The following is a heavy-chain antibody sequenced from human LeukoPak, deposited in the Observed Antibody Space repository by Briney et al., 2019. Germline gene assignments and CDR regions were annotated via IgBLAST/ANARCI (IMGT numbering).Heavy chain of an antibody. D-gene: IGHD3-22*01. CDR3: ARSYYYDSSGYYQFDY. J-gene: IGHJ4*02. CDR1: GGSISSGGYY. CDR2: IYYSGST. Sequence: PSETLSLTCTVSGGSISSGGYYWSWIRQHPGKGLEWIGYIYYSGSTYYNPSLKSRVTISVDTSKNQFSLKLSSVTAADTAVYYCARSYYYDSSGYYQFDYWGQGTLVTVSS. V-gene: IGHV4-31*03.